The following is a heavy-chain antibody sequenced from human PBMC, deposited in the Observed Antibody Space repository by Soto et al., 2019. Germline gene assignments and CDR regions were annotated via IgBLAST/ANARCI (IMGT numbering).Heavy chain of an antibody. CDR1: GGTFSSYA. J-gene: IGHJ6*02. CDR2: IIPIFGTA. D-gene: IGHD3-16*01. CDR3: ARERNGYYGMDV. Sequence: QVQLVQSGAEVKKPGSSVKVSCKASGGTFSSYAISWVRQAPGQGLEWMGGIIPIFGTANYGQKFQGRVTMTADESTSTAYMELSSLRSEDTAVYYCARERNGYYGMDVWGQGTTVTVSS. V-gene: IGHV1-69*12.